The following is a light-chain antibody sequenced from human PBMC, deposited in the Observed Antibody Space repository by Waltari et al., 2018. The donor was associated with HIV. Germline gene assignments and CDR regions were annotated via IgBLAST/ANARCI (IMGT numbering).Light chain of an antibody. V-gene: IGLV2-14*01. CDR2: GVT. J-gene: IGLJ3*02. Sequence: QSALTQPASVSGSPGQSITISCTGTISDIGLYDFVSWYRQYPGKAPQLIIFGVTSRPTGVTSLFSGSKVGNTASLTISGLQAKDEADYYCSSLTLTHTVAFGGGTKVTV. CDR1: ISDIGLYDF. CDR3: SSLTLTHTVA.